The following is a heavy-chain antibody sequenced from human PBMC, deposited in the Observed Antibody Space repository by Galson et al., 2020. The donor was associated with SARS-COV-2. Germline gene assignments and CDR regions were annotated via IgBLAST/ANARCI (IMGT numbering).Heavy chain of an antibody. D-gene: IGHD6-13*01. CDR2: INHSGNT. Sequence: SETLSLTCAVYGGSFSGYYWSWIRQPPGKGLEWIGEINHSGNTNYNPSLKSRVTISVDTSKNQFSLKLSSVTAADTAVYYCARGRIAAAGLGNYYYYGMDVWGQGTTVTVSS. CDR1: GGSFSGYY. CDR3: ARGRIAAAGLGNYYYYGMDV. V-gene: IGHV4-34*01. J-gene: IGHJ6*02.